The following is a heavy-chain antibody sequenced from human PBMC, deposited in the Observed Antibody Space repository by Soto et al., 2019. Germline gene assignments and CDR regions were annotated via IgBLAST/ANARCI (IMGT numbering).Heavy chain of an antibody. CDR2: INAYNGNT. Sequence: ASVNVSCKASGYTFTSYGISWVRQAPGQGLEWMGWINAYNGNTKYSQKFQGRVTITRDTSASTAYMELSSLRSEDTAVYYCARGKSDSSGWYLGIGYYYMDVWGKGTTVTVSS. J-gene: IGHJ6*03. D-gene: IGHD6-19*01. CDR1: GYTFTSYG. CDR3: ARGKSDSSGWYLGIGYYYMDV. V-gene: IGHV1-18*01.